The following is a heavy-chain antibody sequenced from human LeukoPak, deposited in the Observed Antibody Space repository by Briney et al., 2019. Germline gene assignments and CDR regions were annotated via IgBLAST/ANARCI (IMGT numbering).Heavy chain of an antibody. V-gene: IGHV4-59*11. CDR1: GVSINSHY. CDR3: ARVPYCSGDCYPLDY. J-gene: IGHJ4*02. Sequence: SETLSLTCTVSGVSINSHYWSWIRQPPGKGLEWIGFIYDSGSANYKSSLKSRVTMTVDTSKNQFSLKLSSVTAADTAVYYCARVPYCSGDCYPLDYWGQGTLVTVSS. D-gene: IGHD2-21*02. CDR2: IYDSGSA.